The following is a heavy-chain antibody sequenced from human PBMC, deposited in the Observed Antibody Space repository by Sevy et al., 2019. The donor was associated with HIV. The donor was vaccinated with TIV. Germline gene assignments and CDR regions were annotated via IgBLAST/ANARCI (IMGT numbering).Heavy chain of an antibody. J-gene: IGHJ4*02. CDR3: AKDFSYGGNSWNFDL. CDR1: GFIFSKFA. CDR2: VSGNDGST. V-gene: IGHV3-23*01. D-gene: IGHD3-9*01. Sequence: GGSLRLSCAASGFIFSKFALSWVRQAPGRGREWVSAVSGNDGSTYYAASVKGRFTISRDISENMLYLQMNSLSAEDTAVYYCAKDFSYGGNSWNFDLWGQGTLVTVSS.